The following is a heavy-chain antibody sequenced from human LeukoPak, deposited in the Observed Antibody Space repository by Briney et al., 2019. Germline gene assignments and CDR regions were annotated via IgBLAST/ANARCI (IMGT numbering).Heavy chain of an antibody. J-gene: IGHJ4*02. Sequence: PGGSLRLSCAASGFTFGSYWMHWVLQAPGKGLVWVSRINTDGGSTTYADSVKGRFTISRDNAKNTLYLQMNSLRAEDTAVYYCGRGFSIVPAGIPDYWGLGTLVTVSS. CDR1: GFTFGSYW. V-gene: IGHV3-74*01. D-gene: IGHD2-2*02. CDR3: GRGFSIVPAGIPDY. CDR2: INTDGGST.